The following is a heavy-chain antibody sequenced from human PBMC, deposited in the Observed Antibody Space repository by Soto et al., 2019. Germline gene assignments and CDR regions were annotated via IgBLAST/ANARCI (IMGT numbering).Heavy chain of an antibody. Sequence: QVQLQESGPGLVKPSQTLSLTCSVSGGSITTVGYLWGWIRQHPGKGLEWIGSIYYSGSTYHNPSLKGRVSISVDTYENQFSLRLTSVTGADTAVSYCARTPTLDHYVYYGMDVWGRGTTVIVSS. D-gene: IGHD3-3*01. J-gene: IGHJ6*02. CDR3: ARTPTLDHYVYYGMDV. CDR1: GGSITTVGYL. V-gene: IGHV4-31*03. CDR2: IYYSGST.